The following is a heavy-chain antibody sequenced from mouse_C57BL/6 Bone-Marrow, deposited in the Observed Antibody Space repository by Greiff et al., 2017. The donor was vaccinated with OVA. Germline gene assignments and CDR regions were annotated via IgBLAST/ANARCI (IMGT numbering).Heavy chain of an antibody. Sequence: VQLQQPGAELVKPGASVKLSCKASGYTFTSYWMHWVKQRPGQGLEWIGMIHPNSGSTNYNEKFKSKATLTVDKSSSTAYMQLSSLTSEDSAVYYCASRGSIWYFDVWGTGTTVTVSS. D-gene: IGHD1-1*01. CDR2: IHPNSGST. J-gene: IGHJ1*03. CDR1: GYTFTSYW. CDR3: ASRGSIWYFDV. V-gene: IGHV1-64*01.